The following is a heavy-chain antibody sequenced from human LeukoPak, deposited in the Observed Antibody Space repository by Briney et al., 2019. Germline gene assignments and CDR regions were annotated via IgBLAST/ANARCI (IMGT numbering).Heavy chain of an antibody. CDR1: EFTVSSDY. CDR3: ARGGSGTYFSFDI. D-gene: IGHD3-10*01. V-gene: IGHV3-66*01. Sequence: GGSLRLSCAASEFTVSSDYMNWVRQAPGKGLEWVSVIYSGGSTYYADSVKGRFTISRDNSENTLYLQMNSLRAEDTAVYYCARGGSGTYFSFDIWGQGTMVTVPS. CDR2: IYSGGST. J-gene: IGHJ3*02.